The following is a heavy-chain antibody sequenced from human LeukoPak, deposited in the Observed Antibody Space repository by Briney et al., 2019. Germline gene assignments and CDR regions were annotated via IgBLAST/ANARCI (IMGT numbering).Heavy chain of an antibody. V-gene: IGHV1-8*03. CDR3: TRGRYMDV. Sequence: SVKVSCKASGYIFNDYEIKWVRQASGQGLEWMGWMNPKSGDTGYEQKFQGRVTLTRDSSISTVYMELSSLRSEDTALYYCTRGRYMDVWGKGTTVTVSS. CDR2: MNPKSGDT. CDR1: GYIFNDYE. J-gene: IGHJ6*03.